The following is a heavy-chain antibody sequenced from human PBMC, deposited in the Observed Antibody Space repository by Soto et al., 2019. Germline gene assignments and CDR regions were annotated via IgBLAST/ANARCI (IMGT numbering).Heavy chain of an antibody. J-gene: IGHJ5*02. D-gene: IGHD6-13*01. CDR3: ARGRFSTTLYAGLHP. Sequence: GGSLRLSCAASGFTFSSYAMHWVRQAPGRGLEWVSAISYHGSDQYYADSVKGRFTITRDSSKNTLYLQMNSLRPEDTAVYYCARGRFSTTLYAGLHPWGQGTLVAVS. CDR1: GFTFSSYA. V-gene: IGHV3-30-3*01. CDR2: ISYHGSDQ.